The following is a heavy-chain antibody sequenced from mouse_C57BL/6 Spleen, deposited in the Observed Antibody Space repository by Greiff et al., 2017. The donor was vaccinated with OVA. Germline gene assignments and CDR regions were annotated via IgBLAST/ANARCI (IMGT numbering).Heavy chain of an antibody. J-gene: IGHJ4*01. CDR2: ISSGSSTI. CDR1: GFTFSDYG. V-gene: IGHV5-17*01. Sequence: EVQGVESGGGLVKPGGSLKLSCAASGFTFSDYGVHWVRQAPEKGLEWVAYISSGSSTIYYADTVKGRFTISRDNAKNTLFLQMTSLRSEDTAMYYCARTYYSNYYYAMDYWGQGTSVTVSS. D-gene: IGHD2-5*01. CDR3: ARTYYSNYYYAMDY.